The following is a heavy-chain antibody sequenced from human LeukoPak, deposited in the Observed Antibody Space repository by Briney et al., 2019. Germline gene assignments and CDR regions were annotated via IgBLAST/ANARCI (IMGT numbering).Heavy chain of an antibody. V-gene: IGHV4-4*02. Sequence: SETLSLTCAVSGVSISSNLWWTWVRQPPGKGLEWIAEIHHSGSINYNPSLKSRVTISVDKAKNQFSLNLNSVTAADTAVYYCARQGVAVRGVMILKRPAGFDYWGQGILVTVSS. D-gene: IGHD3-10*01. CDR2: IHHSGSI. CDR3: ARQGVAVRGVMILKRPAGFDY. J-gene: IGHJ4*02. CDR1: GVSISSNLW.